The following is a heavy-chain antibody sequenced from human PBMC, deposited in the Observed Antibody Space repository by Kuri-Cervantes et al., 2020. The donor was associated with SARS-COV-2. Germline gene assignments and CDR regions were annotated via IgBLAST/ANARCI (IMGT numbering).Heavy chain of an antibody. CDR3: AKIPFYDSSGYYSNY. V-gene: IGHV3-11*06. CDR2: ISSSSSYT. D-gene: IGHD3-22*01. Sequence: GESLKISCAASGFTFSDYYMSWIRQAPWKGLEWVSYISSSSSYTNYADSVKGRFTISRDNAKNSLYLQMNSLRAEDTAVYYCAKIPFYDSSGYYSNYWGQGTLVTVSS. CDR1: GFTFSDYY. J-gene: IGHJ4*02.